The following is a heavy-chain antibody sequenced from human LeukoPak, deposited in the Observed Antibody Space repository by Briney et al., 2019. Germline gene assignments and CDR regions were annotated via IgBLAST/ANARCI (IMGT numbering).Heavy chain of an antibody. CDR3: AKDYGDYDPEYFQH. CDR1: GYTFTGYY. V-gene: IGHV1-2*02. D-gene: IGHD4-17*01. J-gene: IGHJ1*01. Sequence: ASVKVSCKASGYTFTGYYMHWVRQAPGQGLEWMGWINPDSGDTNYAQKFQGKVTMTRDTSITTAYMELTSLRSDDTAVYYCAKDYGDYDPEYFQHWGQGTLVTVSS. CDR2: INPDSGDT.